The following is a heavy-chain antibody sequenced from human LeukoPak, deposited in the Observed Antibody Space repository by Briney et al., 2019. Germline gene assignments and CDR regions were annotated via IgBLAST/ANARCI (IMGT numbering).Heavy chain of an antibody. D-gene: IGHD3-22*01. CDR3: ARSGSYYYNSSGYYFDY. J-gene: IGHJ4*02. Sequence: GGSLRLSCAASGFTFSSYSMNWVRQAPGEGLEWVSSISSSSSYIYYADSVKGRFTISRDNAKNSLYLQMNSLRAEDTAVYYCARSGSYYYNSSGYYFDYWGQGTLVTVSS. CDR2: ISSSSSYI. CDR1: GFTFSSYS. V-gene: IGHV3-21*01.